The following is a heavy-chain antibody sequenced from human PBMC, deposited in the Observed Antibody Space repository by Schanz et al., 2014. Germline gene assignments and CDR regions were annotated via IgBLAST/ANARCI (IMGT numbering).Heavy chain of an antibody. CDR2: IRGSGGGT. CDR3: TRDRGALINHNDALDL. D-gene: IGHD3-16*01. Sequence: DVQLLESGGGLVQPGGSLRLSCAASGFTFSSYAMSWVRQPPGKGLEWVSSIRGSGGGTDYADSVKGRFTISRDNSKNTVYLQMNSLRSEDTAVYYCTRDRGALINHNDALDLWGQGTMVSVSS. V-gene: IGHV3-23*01. J-gene: IGHJ3*01. CDR1: GFTFSSYA.